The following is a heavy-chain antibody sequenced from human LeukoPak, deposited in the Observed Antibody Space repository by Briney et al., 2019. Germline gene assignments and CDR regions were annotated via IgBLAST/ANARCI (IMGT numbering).Heavy chain of an antibody. J-gene: IGHJ6*03. CDR1: GFTFSSYA. Sequence: PGGSLRLSCAASGFTFSSYAMSWVRQAPGKGLEWVSAISGSGGSTYYADSVKGRFTISRDNSKNTLYLQMNSLRAEDTAVYYCARDRYSSSRYYYYYYMDVWGKGTTVTVSS. V-gene: IGHV3-23*01. D-gene: IGHD6-13*01. CDR3: ARDRYSSSRYYYYYYMDV. CDR2: ISGSGGST.